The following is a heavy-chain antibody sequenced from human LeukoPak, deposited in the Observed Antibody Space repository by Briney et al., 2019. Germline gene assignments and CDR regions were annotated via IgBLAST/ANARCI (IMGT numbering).Heavy chain of an antibody. V-gene: IGHV4-59*01. D-gene: IGHD6-19*01. Sequence: SETLSLTCTVSGGSISSYYRSWIRQPPGKGLEWIGYIYYSGSTNYNPSLKGRVTISVDTSKNQFSLKLSSVTAADTAVYYCARTRQWLSDAFDIWGQGTMVTVSS. CDR2: IYYSGST. J-gene: IGHJ3*02. CDR1: GGSISSYY. CDR3: ARTRQWLSDAFDI.